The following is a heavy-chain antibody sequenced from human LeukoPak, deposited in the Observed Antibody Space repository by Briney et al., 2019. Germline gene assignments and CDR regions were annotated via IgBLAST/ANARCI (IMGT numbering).Heavy chain of an antibody. CDR1: GFTVSSNY. Sequence: GGSLRLSCAASGFTVSSNYMSWVRQAPGKGLEWVSVIYSGGSTYYADSVKGRFTISRDNSKNTLYLQMNSLRAEDTAVYYCATRLGHYYDSSGDAFDTWGQGTMVTVSS. CDR2: IYSGGST. CDR3: ATRLGHYYDSSGDAFDT. J-gene: IGHJ3*02. D-gene: IGHD3-22*01. V-gene: IGHV3-53*01.